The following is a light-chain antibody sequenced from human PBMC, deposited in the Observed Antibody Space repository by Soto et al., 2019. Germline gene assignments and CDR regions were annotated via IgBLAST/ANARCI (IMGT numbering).Light chain of an antibody. J-gene: IGKJ4*01. CDR1: QILNGGS. CDR2: DSS. CDR3: QLYGSSPELT. V-gene: IGKV3-20*01. Sequence: EIVLTQSPGTLSLSPGDRAALSCRTTQILNGGSLAWYQVQPGQAPRLLMYDSSIRAAGVPNRFSGSGSGTDFTLPISRLETEDFAVYYCQLYGSSPELTFGGGTKVEIK.